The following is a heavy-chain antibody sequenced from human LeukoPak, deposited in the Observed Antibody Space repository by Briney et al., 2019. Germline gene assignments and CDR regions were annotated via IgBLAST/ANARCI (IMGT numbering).Heavy chain of an antibody. CDR2: IWYDGSNK. CDR1: GFTFSSYG. Sequence: GGSLRLSCAAPGFTFSSYGMHWVRQAPGKGLEWVAVIWYDGSNKYYADSVKGRFTISRDNSKNTLYLQMNSLRAEDTAVYYCARDSVGATSYFDYWGQGTLVTVSS. D-gene: IGHD1-26*01. CDR3: ARDSVGATSYFDY. J-gene: IGHJ4*02. V-gene: IGHV3-33*01.